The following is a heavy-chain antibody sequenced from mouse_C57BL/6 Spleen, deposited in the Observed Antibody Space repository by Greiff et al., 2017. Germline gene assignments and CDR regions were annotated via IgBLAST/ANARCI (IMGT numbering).Heavy chain of an antibody. D-gene: IGHD2-3*01. CDR2: IYPASGST. J-gene: IGHJ4*01. V-gene: IGHV1-55*01. Sequence: VQLQQSGAELVKPGASVKMSCKASGYTFTSYWLTWVKQRPGQGLEWIGDIYPASGSTNYNEKFKSKATLTVDTSSSTDYMPLSSLTSEDSAVYYCARGKGYSYGMDYWGQGTSVTVSA. CDR1: GYTFTSYW. CDR3: ARGKGYSYGMDY.